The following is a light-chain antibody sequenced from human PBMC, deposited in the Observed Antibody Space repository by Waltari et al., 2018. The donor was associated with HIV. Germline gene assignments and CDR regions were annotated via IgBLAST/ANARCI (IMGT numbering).Light chain of an antibody. CDR3: QQYGTSPYT. CDR2: AAS. Sequence: ENVLTQSPGTLSLSPGERPTLSCRASRSVSSNDLTWYQQRPGQAPRLRIYAASTRATAIPDRFSGSGSGTDFTLTISRLEPEDFAVYYCQQYGTSPYTFGQGTKVEI. CDR1: RSVSSND. J-gene: IGKJ2*01. V-gene: IGKV3-20*01.